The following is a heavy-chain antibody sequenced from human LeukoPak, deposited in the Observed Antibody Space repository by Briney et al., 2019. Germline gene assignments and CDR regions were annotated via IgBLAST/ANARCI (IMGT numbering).Heavy chain of an antibody. V-gene: IGHV4-4*07. Sequence: PSETLSLTCTVSGGSISSYYWSWIRQPAGKGLEWIGRIYTSGSTNYNPSLKGRVTMSVDTSKNQFSLKLSSVTAADTAVYYCARESSWYDSSGYYWGSLDYWGQGTLVTVSS. J-gene: IGHJ4*02. CDR3: ARESSWYDSSGYYWGSLDY. CDR2: IYTSGST. D-gene: IGHD3-22*01. CDR1: GGSISSYY.